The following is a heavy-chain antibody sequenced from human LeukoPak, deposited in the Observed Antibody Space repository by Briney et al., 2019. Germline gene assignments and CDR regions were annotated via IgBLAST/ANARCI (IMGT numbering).Heavy chain of an antibody. Sequence: GGSLRLSCAASGFTFSNYGMNWVRQAPGKGLEWLSDISSSGATISYADSVKGRFTISRDNAKNLLYLQMNSLRAEDAAVYYCARGLRFGDWGQGALVTVSS. CDR2: ISSSGATI. V-gene: IGHV3-48*04. CDR3: ARGLRFGD. CDR1: GFTFSNYG. D-gene: IGHD2-21*01. J-gene: IGHJ5*02.